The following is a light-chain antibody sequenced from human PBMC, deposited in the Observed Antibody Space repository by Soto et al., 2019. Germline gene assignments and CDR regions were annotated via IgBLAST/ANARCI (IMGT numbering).Light chain of an antibody. Sequence: LVLTQSPSASASLGASVKLSCTLTSGHSSYAIAWHQQQPEKGPRFLMKVNSDGTHSRGDGIPDRFSGSGSGTERYLTISSLQSDDEADYYCQTWGTGIPFGGGTKLTVL. CDR1: SGHSSYA. V-gene: IGLV4-69*01. J-gene: IGLJ2*01. CDR2: VNSDGTH. CDR3: QTWGTGIP.